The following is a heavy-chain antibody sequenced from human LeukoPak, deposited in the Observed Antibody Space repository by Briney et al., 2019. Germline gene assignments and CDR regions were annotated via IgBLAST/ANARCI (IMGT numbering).Heavy chain of an antibody. V-gene: IGHV3-15*01. CDR2: IKPKASGGTT. CDR1: GFSFSDAW. J-gene: IGHJ4*02. Sequence: GGSLRLSCTASGFSFSDAWMTWVRQAPGKGLEWVNRIKPKASGGTTDYAAPVKGRFTISRDDSKNTVYLQMNNLETEDTAVYYCNTPPDWGQGTLVIVSS. CDR3: NTPPD.